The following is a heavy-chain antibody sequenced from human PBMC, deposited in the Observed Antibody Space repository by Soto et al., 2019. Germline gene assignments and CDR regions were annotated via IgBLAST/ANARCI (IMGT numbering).Heavy chain of an antibody. D-gene: IGHD6-19*01. V-gene: IGHV3-48*03. J-gene: IGHJ4*02. Sequence: GGSLRLSCAASGFTFSSYEMNWVRQAPGKGLEWVSYISSSGSTIYYADSVKGRFTISRDNAKNSLYLQMNSLRAEDTAVYYCARDGGWQAFDYWGQGTLVTVSS. CDR1: GFTFSSYE. CDR3: ARDGGWQAFDY. CDR2: ISSSGSTI.